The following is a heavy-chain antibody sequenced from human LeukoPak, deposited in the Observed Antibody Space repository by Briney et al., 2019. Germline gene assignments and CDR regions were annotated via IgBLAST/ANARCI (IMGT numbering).Heavy chain of an antibody. CDR2: ISRSSTYI. J-gene: IGHJ1*01. D-gene: IGHD2-2*02. CDR1: GFTFSTYS. Sequence: GGSLRLSCSASGFTFSTYSMNWVRQAPGKGLEWVSSISRSSTYIDYADSLKGRFTISRDNAKNSLYLQMNSLRVEDTAVYYCARGLGYCTTTSCYNEHWGQGTQVTVSS. CDR3: ARGLGYCTTTSCYNEH. V-gene: IGHV3-21*01.